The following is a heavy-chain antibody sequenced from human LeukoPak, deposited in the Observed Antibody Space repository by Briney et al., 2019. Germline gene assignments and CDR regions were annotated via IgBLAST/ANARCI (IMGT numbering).Heavy chain of an antibody. CDR2: INHSGST. CDR1: GGSFSGYY. D-gene: IGHD4-17*01. Sequence: SETLSLTCAVYGGSFSGYYWSWIRQPPGKGLEWIGEINHSGSTNYNPSLKSRVTISVDTSKNQFSLKLSSVTAADTAVYYCARQLKTYGDYGSELYNWFDPWGQGTLVTVSS. V-gene: IGHV4-34*01. J-gene: IGHJ5*02. CDR3: ARQLKTYGDYGSELYNWFDP.